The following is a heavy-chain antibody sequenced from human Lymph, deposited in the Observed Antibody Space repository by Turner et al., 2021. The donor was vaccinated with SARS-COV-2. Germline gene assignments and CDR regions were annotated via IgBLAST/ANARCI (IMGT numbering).Heavy chain of an antibody. CDR1: GGSSSSGYYY. D-gene: IGHD2-8*01. J-gene: IGHJ4*02. V-gene: IGHV4-30-4*01. Sequence: QVQLQESGPGLVKPSQTLSLTCTVSGGSSSSGYYYWSWIRQPPGKGLEWICYLYSSGSTYYNPSLKSRVTRSVDTSKNQFSLKLSSVTAADTAVYYCARVVVLRRAYFDYWGQGTLVTVSS. CDR2: LYSSGST. CDR3: ARVVVLRRAYFDY.